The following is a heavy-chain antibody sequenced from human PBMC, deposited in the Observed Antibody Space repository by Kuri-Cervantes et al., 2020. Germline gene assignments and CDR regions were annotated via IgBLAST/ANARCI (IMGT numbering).Heavy chain of an antibody. D-gene: IGHD4-11*01. V-gene: IGHV3-33*01. Sequence: GESLKISCAASGFTFSSYGMHWVRQAPGKGLERVAVIWYDGSNKYYADSVKGRFTISRDNSKNTLYLQMNSLRAEDTAVYYCARDILRADDYSNSSAFDYWGQGTLVTVSS. CDR3: ARDILRADDYSNSSAFDY. J-gene: IGHJ4*02. CDR2: IWYDGSNK. CDR1: GFTFSSYG.